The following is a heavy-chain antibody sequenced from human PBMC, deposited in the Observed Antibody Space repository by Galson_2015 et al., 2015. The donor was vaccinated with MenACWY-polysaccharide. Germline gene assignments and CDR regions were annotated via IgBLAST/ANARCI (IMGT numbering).Heavy chain of an antibody. Sequence: SLRLSCAASGFTFSSYGMHWVRQAPGKGLEWVAVISYDGSNKYYADSVKGRFTISRDNSKNTLYLQINSLRAEDTAVYYCAKDQGEYYDFWSGYFDYWGQGTLVTVSS. CDR3: AKDQGEYYDFWSGYFDY. CDR2: ISYDGSNK. CDR1: GFTFSSYG. J-gene: IGHJ4*02. D-gene: IGHD3-3*01. V-gene: IGHV3-30*18.